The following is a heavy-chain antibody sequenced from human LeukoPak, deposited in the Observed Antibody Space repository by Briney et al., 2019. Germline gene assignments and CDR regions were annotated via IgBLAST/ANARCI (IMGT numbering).Heavy chain of an antibody. D-gene: IGHD3-10*01. CDR2: INHSGST. V-gene: IGHV4-34*01. CDR1: GGSFSGYY. CDR3: ARSGPGVHPYYYGSGSYQDY. Sequence: SETLSLTCAVYGGSFSGYYWSWIRQPPGKGLEWIGEINHSGSTNYNPSLKSRVTISVDTSKNQFSLKLSSVTAADTAVYYCARSGPGVHPYYYGSGSYQDYWGQGTLVTVSS. J-gene: IGHJ4*02.